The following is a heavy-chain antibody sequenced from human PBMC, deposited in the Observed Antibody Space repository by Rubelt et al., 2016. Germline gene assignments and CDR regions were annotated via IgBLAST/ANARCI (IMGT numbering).Heavy chain of an antibody. J-gene: IGHJ4*02. CDR3: SRLMGYSTIDY. CDR1: GYRFTNYW. CDR2: IHPGDSAT. D-gene: IGHD5-12*01. V-gene: IGHV5-51*01. Sequence: EVQLVQSGAEVKKPGESLKISCKGSGYRFTNYWNGWVRQMPGTGLEWMGIIHPGDSATRYSPSFPGQVTISADKSINTAYLQWSSLKASDTAIYYCSRLMGYSTIDYWGQGTLVTVSS.